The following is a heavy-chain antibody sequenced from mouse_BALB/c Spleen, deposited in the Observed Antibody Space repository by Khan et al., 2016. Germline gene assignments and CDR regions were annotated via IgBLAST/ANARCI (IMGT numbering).Heavy chain of an antibody. CDR2: ISYSGST. CDR3: ARAPPRWYFDV. J-gene: IGHJ1*01. V-gene: IGHV3-2*02. Sequence: VQLQQSGPGLVKPSQSLSLTCTVTAYSITSDYAWNWIRQFPGNKLEWMGYISYSGSTSYNPSLKSRISITRDTSKNQFFLQLNSVTTEDTATYYCARAPPRWYFDVWGAGTTVTVSS. CDR1: AYSITSDYA.